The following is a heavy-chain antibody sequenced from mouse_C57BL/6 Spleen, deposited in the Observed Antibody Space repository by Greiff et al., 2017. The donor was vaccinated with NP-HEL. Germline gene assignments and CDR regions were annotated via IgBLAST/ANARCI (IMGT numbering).Heavy chain of an antibody. CDR2: INPNNGGT. CDR3: AIYYYGSSLAY. CDR1: GYTFTDYY. J-gene: IGHJ3*01. V-gene: IGHV1-26*01. Sequence: EVQLQQSGPELVKPGASVKISCKASGYTFTDYYMNWVKQSHGKSLEWIGDINPNNGGTSYNQKFKGKATLTVDKSSSTAYMELRSLTSEDSSVYYCAIYYYGSSLAYGGQGTLVTVSA. D-gene: IGHD1-1*01.